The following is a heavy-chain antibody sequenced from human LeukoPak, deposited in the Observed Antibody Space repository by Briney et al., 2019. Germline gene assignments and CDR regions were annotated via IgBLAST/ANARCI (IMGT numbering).Heavy chain of an antibody. D-gene: IGHD2-2*01. CDR3: AKGLVPAAPWYYYYMDV. Sequence: GASVKVSCKASGYTFSSYAMSWVRQAPGKGLEWVSAISGSGGSTYYADSVKGRFTISRDNSKNTLYLQMNSLRAEDTAVYYCAKGLVPAAPWYYYYMDVWGKGTTVTVSS. CDR1: GYTFSSYA. CDR2: ISGSGGST. J-gene: IGHJ6*03. V-gene: IGHV3-23*01.